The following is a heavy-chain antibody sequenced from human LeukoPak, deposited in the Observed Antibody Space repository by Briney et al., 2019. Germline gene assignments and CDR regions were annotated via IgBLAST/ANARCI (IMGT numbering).Heavy chain of an antibody. CDR3: ARDPGYYDSSGYFDY. D-gene: IGHD3-22*01. J-gene: IGHJ4*02. CDR2: IYYSGST. Sequence: SETLSLTCTVSGGSISSYYWSWIRQPPGKGLEWIGYIYYSGSTNYNPSLKSRVAISVDTSKNQFSLKLSSVTAADTAVYYCARDPGYYDSSGYFDYWGQGTLVTVSS. V-gene: IGHV4-59*01. CDR1: GGSISSYY.